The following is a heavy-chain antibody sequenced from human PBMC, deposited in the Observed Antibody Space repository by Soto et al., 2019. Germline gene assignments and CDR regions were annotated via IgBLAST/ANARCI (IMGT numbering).Heavy chain of an antibody. CDR2: IRASRCRT. Sequence: PGGSLRLSCAASGFTFIAYAMSWVRQTPGKGLEWVSGIRASRCRTYYADSVTGRFTISSDNAKNTLYLHMNSLGAEHTAVYYCAKDPNGDYVGGFDMRGQGTMVTVSS. V-gene: IGHV3-23*01. J-gene: IGHJ3*02. D-gene: IGHD4-17*01. CDR3: AKDPNGDYVGGFDM. CDR1: GFTFIAYA.